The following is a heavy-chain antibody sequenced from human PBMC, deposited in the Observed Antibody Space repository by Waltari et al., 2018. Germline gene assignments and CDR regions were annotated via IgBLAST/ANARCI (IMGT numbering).Heavy chain of an antibody. CDR1: GFTFSSYS. CDR3: AVVAATLGGYYYYMDV. CDR2: ISSSSSYI. V-gene: IGHV3-21*01. J-gene: IGHJ6*03. D-gene: IGHD2-15*01. Sequence: EVQLVESGGGLVKPGGSLRLSCAASGFTFSSYSMNWVRQAPGKGLEWVSSISSSSSYIDYADSVNGRFTISRDNAKNSLYLQMNSLRAEDTAVYYCAVVAATLGGYYYYMDVWGKGTTVTVSS.